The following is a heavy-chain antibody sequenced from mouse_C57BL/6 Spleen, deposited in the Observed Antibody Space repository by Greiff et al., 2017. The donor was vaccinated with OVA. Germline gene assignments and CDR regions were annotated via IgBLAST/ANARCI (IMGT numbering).Heavy chain of an antibody. V-gene: IGHV6-6*01. Sequence: DVQLVESGGGLVQPGGSMKLSCAASGFTFSDAWMDWVRQSPEKGLEWVAEIRNKANNHATYYAESVKGRFTISRDDSKSSVYLQMNSLRAEDTGIYYCTKIYYGNYRVFYFDYWGQGTTLTVSS. CDR1: GFTFSDAW. CDR3: TKIYYGNYRVFYFDY. J-gene: IGHJ2*01. CDR2: IRNKANNHAT. D-gene: IGHD2-1*01.